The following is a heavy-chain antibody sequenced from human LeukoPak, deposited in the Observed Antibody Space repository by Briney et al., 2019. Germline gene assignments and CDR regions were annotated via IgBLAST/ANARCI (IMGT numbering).Heavy chain of an antibody. J-gene: IGHJ3*02. CDR2: IYPGDSDT. V-gene: IGHV5-51*01. Sequence: GESLKISCTGSGYSFTSYWIGWVRQMPGKGLEWMGIIYPGDSDTRYSPSFQGQVTISADKSISTAYLQWSSLRASNTAMYYCARRVAGSYHDAFDIWGQGTMVTVSS. CDR1: GYSFTSYW. D-gene: IGHD1-26*01. CDR3: ARRVAGSYHDAFDI.